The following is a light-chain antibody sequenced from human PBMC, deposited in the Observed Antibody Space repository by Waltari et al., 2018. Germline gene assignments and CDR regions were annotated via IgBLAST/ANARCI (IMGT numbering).Light chain of an antibody. CDR3: SSYTSSSTL. V-gene: IGLV2-14*01. J-gene: IGLJ3*02. CDR1: SSAVGGYNY. CDR2: EVS. Sequence: QSALTPPASVSGSPGQSITISCPGTSSAVGGYNYVSWYQQHPGKAPKLMIYEVSNRPSGVSNRFSGSKSGNTASLTISGLQAEDEADYYCSSYTSSSTLFGGGTKLTVL.